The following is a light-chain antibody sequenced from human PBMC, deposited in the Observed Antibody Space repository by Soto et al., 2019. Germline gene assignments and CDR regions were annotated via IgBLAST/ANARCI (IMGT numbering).Light chain of an antibody. CDR2: KAS. CDR3: EQYGSSPRT. V-gene: IGKV1-5*03. Sequence: IHMTQSPSTLSASVLDRVAITCRASQSISSWLAWYQQKPGKAPKLLIYKASSLESGVPSRFSGSGAGTDFTLTISRLEPGDSAVYYCEQYGSSPRTFGQGTKVDIK. J-gene: IGKJ1*01. CDR1: QSISSW.